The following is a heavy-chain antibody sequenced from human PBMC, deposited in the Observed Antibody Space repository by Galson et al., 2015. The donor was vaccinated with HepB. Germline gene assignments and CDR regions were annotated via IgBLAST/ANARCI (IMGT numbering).Heavy chain of an antibody. CDR1: GFTFSNYD. CDR3: AKHNRPAPVTGSRYFGMDV. CDR2: ASFDDTNE. D-gene: IGHD1-14*01. J-gene: IGHJ6*02. Sequence: SLRLSCAASGFTFSNYDMHWVRQAPGKGLEWVAVASFDDTNEYYADSVKGRITISRDNSKNTLYLQMNSLRGEDTAVYYCAKHNRPAPVTGSRYFGMDVWGQGTTVTVSS. V-gene: IGHV3-30*18.